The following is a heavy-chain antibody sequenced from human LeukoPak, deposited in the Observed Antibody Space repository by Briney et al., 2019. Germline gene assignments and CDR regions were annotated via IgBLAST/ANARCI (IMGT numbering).Heavy chain of an antibody. D-gene: IGHD2-2*01. Sequence: ASVKVSCKASGYTFTGYYMHWVRQAPGRGLEWMGWIKPNNGGTNYAQKFQGRVTMTRDTPISTAYMELSRLRSDDTAVYYCARARGDIVVVPAAIWFDPWGQGTLVTVSS. CDR2: IKPNNGGT. V-gene: IGHV1-2*02. J-gene: IGHJ5*02. CDR3: ARARGDIVVVPAAIWFDP. CDR1: GYTFTGYY.